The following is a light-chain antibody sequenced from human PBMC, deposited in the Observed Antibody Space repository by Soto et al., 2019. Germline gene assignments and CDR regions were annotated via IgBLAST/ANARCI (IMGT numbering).Light chain of an antibody. CDR2: GAS. J-gene: IGKJ1*01. V-gene: IGKV3-20*01. CDR3: LQYDNSPRT. Sequence: EIVLTQSPGTLPLSPGERATLSCRASQSVSSTSLAWYQQKPGQAPRLLIYGASSRATGIPDRFSGSGSGTDFTLTISRLEPEDFAVYYCLQYDNSPRTFGQGTKVEIK. CDR1: QSVSSTS.